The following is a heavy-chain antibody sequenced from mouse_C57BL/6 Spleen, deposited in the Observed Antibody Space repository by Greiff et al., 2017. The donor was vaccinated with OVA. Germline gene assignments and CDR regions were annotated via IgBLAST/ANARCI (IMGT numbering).Heavy chain of an antibody. CDR2: IYPSDSET. Sequence: QVQLQQPGAELVRPGSSVKLSCKASGYTFTSYWMDWVKQRPGQGLEWIGNIYPSDSETHYNQKFKDKATLTVDKSSSTAYMQLSSLTSEDSAVYYGARDGLRQGFDYWGQGTTLTVSS. CDR3: ARDGLRQGFDY. CDR1: GYTFTSYW. V-gene: IGHV1-61*01. D-gene: IGHD2-4*01. J-gene: IGHJ2*01.